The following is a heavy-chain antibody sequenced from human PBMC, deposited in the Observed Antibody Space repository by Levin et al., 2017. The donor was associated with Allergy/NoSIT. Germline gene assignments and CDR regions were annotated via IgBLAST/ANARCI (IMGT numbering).Heavy chain of an antibody. D-gene: IGHD3-22*01. V-gene: IGHV3-23*01. CDR2: FRDTHYT. CDR3: ARFARPAGVYDSSDSYDI. CDR1: GFTFSNYA. Sequence: ETLSLTCAASGFTFSNYAMSWVRQAPGKGLEWVAGFRDTHYTNYADSVTGRFSISRDNSRNMFYLQMNSLRAEETAVYFCARFARPAGVYDSSDSYDIWGPGTMVTVSP. J-gene: IGHJ3*02.